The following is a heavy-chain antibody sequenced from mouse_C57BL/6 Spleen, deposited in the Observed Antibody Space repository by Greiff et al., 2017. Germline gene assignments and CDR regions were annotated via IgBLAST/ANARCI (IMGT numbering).Heavy chain of an antibody. CDR3: ARSRGYYGSSFAY. J-gene: IGHJ3*01. V-gene: IGHV5-17*01. CDR2: ISSGSSTI. Sequence: VQLKESGGGLVKPGGSLKLSCAASGFTFSDYGMHWVRQAPEKGLEWVAYISSGSSTIYYADTVKGRFTISRDNAKNTLFLQMTSLRSEDTAMYYCARSRGYYGSSFAYWGQGTLVTVSA. CDR1: GFTFSDYG. D-gene: IGHD1-1*01.